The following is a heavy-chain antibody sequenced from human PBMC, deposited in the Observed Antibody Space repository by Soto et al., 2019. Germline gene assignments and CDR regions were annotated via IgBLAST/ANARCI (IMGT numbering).Heavy chain of an antibody. D-gene: IGHD3-22*01. CDR1: GALFSSYP. V-gene: IGHV1-69*01. Sequence: QEQLVQSGAEVQKPGSSVKVSCKASGALFSSYPISWVRQVPGQGLEWMGGIIPVFQTAYYTQRFQGRVTITADESTNTAYMELSSLRSEDTAIYYCARGGSGYTWFNEFWGQGTLVTVSS. CDR2: IIPVFQTA. J-gene: IGHJ4*02. CDR3: ARGGSGYTWFNEF.